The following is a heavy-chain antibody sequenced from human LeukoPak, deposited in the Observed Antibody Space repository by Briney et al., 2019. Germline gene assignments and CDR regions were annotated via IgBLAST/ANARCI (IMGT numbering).Heavy chain of an antibody. D-gene: IGHD2-2*01. V-gene: IGHV4-59*01. Sequence: PSESLSLTCTVSGVSGGSMSNYYWSWVRQPPGKGLEWIGYVYYSGRTNYNPSLKSRVTISVAMSKNQFSLKVSSVTAADTAVYYCARVTAILTSLEFDPWGQGTLVTASS. CDR1: GGSMSNYY. CDR2: VYYSGRT. J-gene: IGHJ5*02. CDR3: ARVTAILTSLEFDP.